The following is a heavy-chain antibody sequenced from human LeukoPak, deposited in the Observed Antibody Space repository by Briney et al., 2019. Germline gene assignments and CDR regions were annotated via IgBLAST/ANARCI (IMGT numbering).Heavy chain of an antibody. Sequence: SETLSLTCTVSGGSISSYYWSWIRQPPGKGLEWIGYIYTSGSTNYNPSLKSRVTISVDTSKNQFSLKLSSVTAADTAVYYCARHTGEGYYYYMDVWGKGTTVTVSS. V-gene: IGHV4-4*09. D-gene: IGHD1-26*01. CDR3: ARHTGEGYYYYMDV. CDR2: IYTSGST. J-gene: IGHJ6*03. CDR1: GGSISSYY.